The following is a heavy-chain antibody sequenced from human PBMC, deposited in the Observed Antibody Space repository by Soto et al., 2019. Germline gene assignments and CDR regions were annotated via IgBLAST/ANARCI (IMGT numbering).Heavy chain of an antibody. V-gene: IGHV3-48*03. CDR1: GFTFSSYE. CDR2: ISNSASRI. D-gene: IGHD3-9*01. Sequence: GGSLRLSCAASGFTFSSYEMNWVRQAPGKGLEWVSKISNSASRIYYADSVKGRFTISRDNAKNSLFLQMNSLRVEDTAVYYCARDYATLMNGGYYYGMDVWGQGTTVTVSS. J-gene: IGHJ6*02. CDR3: ARDYATLMNGGYYYGMDV.